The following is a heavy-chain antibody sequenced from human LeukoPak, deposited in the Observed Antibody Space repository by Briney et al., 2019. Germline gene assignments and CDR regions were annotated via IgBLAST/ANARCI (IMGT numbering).Heavy chain of an antibody. CDR2: TYTSGST. J-gene: IGHJ6*03. V-gene: IGHV4-61*02. CDR1: GGSISSGNYY. D-gene: IGHD6-13*01. Sequence: SQTLSLTCTVSGGSISSGNYYWSWIRQPAGKGLEWIGRTYTSGSTNYNPSLKSRVTISVDTSKNQFSLKLSSVTAADTAVYYCARSRYSSSPYYYYYMDVWGKGTTVTVSS. CDR3: ARSRYSSSPYYYYYMDV.